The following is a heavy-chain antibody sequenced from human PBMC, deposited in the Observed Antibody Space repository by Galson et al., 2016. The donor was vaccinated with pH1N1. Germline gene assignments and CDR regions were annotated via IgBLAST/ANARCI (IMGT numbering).Heavy chain of an antibody. J-gene: IGHJ5*02. D-gene: IGHD3-16*01. Sequence: ETLSLTCSVSGGSIRNRIYYWAWIRQPPGKGLERNGNIYYNGDTYYNPSLKSPVPIAVDTSNHQFTFTLSSVTAADPAVYSCARASLIFTFGRAWFDPWGHGSLVTVSS. CDR2: IYYNGDT. V-gene: IGHV4-39*06. CDR3: ARASLIFTFGRAWFDP. CDR1: GGSIRNRIYY.